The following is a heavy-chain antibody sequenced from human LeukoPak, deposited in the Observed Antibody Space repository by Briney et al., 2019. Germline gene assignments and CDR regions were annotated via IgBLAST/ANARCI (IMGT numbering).Heavy chain of an antibody. Sequence: SETLSLTCTVSGGSISSYYWSWIRQPPGKGLEWIGYIYYSGSTNYNPSLKSRVTISVDTSKNQFSLKLSSVTAADTAVYYCARIRRPLAAADWYFDYWGQGTLVTVSS. D-gene: IGHD6-13*01. V-gene: IGHV4-59*08. CDR1: GGSISSYY. CDR3: ARIRRPLAAADWYFDY. J-gene: IGHJ4*02. CDR2: IYYSGST.